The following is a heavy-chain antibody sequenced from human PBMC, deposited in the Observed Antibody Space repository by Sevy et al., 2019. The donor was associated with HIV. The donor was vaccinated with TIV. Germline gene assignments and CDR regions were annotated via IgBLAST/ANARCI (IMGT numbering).Heavy chain of an antibody. V-gene: IGHV6-1*01. CDR1: GDSVSSNSAA. Sequence: SQTLSLTCAISGDSVSSNSAAWTWIRQSPSRGLEWLGRTYYRSKWYRDYADSVKRRLTITPDTSKNQISLQLQSVTPEDTAMYYCVRYRRGYYWYFDLWGRGTLVTVSS. CDR3: VRYRRGYYWYFDL. J-gene: IGHJ2*01. D-gene: IGHD6-19*01. CDR2: TYYRSKWYR.